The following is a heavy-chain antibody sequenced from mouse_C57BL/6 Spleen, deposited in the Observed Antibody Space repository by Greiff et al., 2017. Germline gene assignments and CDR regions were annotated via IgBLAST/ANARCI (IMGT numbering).Heavy chain of an antibody. V-gene: IGHV1-52*01. Sequence: VQLQQPGAELVRPGSSVKLSCKASGYTFTSYWMHWVKQRPIQGLEWIGNIDPSDSETHYNQKFKDKATLTVDKSSSTAYMQLSSLTSADSAVYYCGREGLYYGSSAFDYWGQGTTLTVSS. D-gene: IGHD1-1*01. CDR2: IDPSDSET. CDR1: GYTFTSYW. J-gene: IGHJ2*01. CDR3: GREGLYYGSSAFDY.